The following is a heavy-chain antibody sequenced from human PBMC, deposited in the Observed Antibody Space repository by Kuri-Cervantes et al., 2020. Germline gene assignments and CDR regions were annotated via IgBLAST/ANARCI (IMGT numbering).Heavy chain of an antibody. Sequence: SETLSLTCTVSGGSISSSSYYWGWIRQPPGKGLEWIGSIYYSGSTYYNPSLKSRVTVSVDTSKKQFSVKLTSVTAADTAVYYCVREIVGGGGDAWGRGTLVTVSS. CDR2: IYYSGST. CDR1: GGSISSSSYY. D-gene: IGHD2-15*01. J-gene: IGHJ5*02. CDR3: VREIVGGGGDA. V-gene: IGHV4-39*02.